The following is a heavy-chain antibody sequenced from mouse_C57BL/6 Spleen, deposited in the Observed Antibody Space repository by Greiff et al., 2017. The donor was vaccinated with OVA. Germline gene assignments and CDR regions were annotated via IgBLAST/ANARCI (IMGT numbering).Heavy chain of an antibody. V-gene: IGHV5-9*01. D-gene: IGHD4-1*02. CDR2: ISGGGGNT. J-gene: IGHJ4*01. Sequence: EVHLVESGGGLVKPGGSLKLSCAASGFTFSSYTMSWVRQTPEKRLEWVATISGGGGNTYYPDSVKGRFTISRDNAKNTLYLQMSSLRSEDTALYYCAREAPTDSYAMDYWGQGTSVTVSS. CDR1: GFTFSSYT. CDR3: AREAPTDSYAMDY.